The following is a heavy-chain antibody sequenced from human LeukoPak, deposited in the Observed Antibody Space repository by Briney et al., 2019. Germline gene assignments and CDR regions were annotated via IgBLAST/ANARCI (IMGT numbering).Heavy chain of an antibody. V-gene: IGHV3-53*01. CDR1: RFSFSSYE. CDR3: ATWGSSSWALES. CDR2: LYSGGST. J-gene: IGHJ5*02. Sequence: SGGSLRLSCAASRFSFSSYEMHWVRQAPGKGLEWVSVLYSGGSTYYADSVKGRFTISRDNSKNTLYLQMDSLRAEDTAVYYCATWGSSSWALESWGQGTLVTVSS. D-gene: IGHD6-13*01.